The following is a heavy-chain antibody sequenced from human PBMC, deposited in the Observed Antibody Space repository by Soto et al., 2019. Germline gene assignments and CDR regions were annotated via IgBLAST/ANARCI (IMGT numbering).Heavy chain of an antibody. J-gene: IGHJ6*02. Sequence: QVQLQESGPGLVKPSQTLSLTCTVSGGSISSGGYYWSWIRQHPGKGLEWIGYIYYSGSTYYNPSLKSRVTISVETSKNQFSLKLSAVTAADTAVYYCARVGGAVESRGYSDPLYYYYYGMDVWGQGTTVTVSS. CDR1: GGSISSGGYY. D-gene: IGHD3-22*01. CDR2: IYYSGST. CDR3: ARVGGAVESRGYSDPLYYYYYGMDV. V-gene: IGHV4-31*03.